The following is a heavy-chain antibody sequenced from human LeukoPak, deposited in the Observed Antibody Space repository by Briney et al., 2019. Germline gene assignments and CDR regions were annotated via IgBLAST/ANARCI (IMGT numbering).Heavy chain of an antibody. J-gene: IGHJ4*02. CDR2: ISGSGGST. V-gene: IGHV3-23*01. CDR3: AILPGYSSSWYEVDY. D-gene: IGHD6-13*01. Sequence: PGGSLRLSCAASGFTFSSHAMSWVRQAPGKGLEWVSGISGSGGSTYYADSVKGRFTISRDNSKNTLYLQMNSPRAEDTAVYYCAILPGYSSSWYEVDYWGQGTLVTVSS. CDR1: GFTFSSHA.